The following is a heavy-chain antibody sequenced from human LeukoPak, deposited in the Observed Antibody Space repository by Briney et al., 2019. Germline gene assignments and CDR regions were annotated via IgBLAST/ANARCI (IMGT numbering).Heavy chain of an antibody. J-gene: IGHJ4*01. Sequence: GGSLRLSCAASGFIYSHYGMHWVRQAPRKGLEWVAVIWSDGTNSFYGGSVKGRFTISRDNSQNTLFLQMDSLRVEDTAVYYCVRDAQRGFDYSNSLRYWGHGTLVTVSS. CDR3: VRDAQRGFDYSNSLRY. CDR1: GFIYSHYG. D-gene: IGHD4-11*01. CDR2: IWSDGTNS. V-gene: IGHV3-33*08.